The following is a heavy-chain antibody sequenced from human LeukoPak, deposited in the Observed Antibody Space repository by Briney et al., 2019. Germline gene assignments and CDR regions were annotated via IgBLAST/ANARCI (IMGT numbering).Heavy chain of an antibody. CDR3: AKVGDYYDSSGYYILLVY. V-gene: IGHV3-23*01. J-gene: IGHJ4*02. CDR1: GFTFSSYA. CDR2: ISGSGGST. Sequence: PGGSLRLSCAASGFTFSSYAMSWVRQAPGKGLEWVSAISGSGGSTYYADSAKGRFTISRDNSKNTLYLQMNSLRAEDTAVYYCAKVGDYYDSSGYYILLVYWGQGTLVTVSS. D-gene: IGHD3-22*01.